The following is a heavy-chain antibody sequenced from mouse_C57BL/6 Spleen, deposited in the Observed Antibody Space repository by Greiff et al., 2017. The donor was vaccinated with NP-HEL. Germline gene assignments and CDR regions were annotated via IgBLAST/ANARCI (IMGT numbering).Heavy chain of an antibody. J-gene: IGHJ1*03. V-gene: IGHV1-82*01. CDR3: AREGYYGSSYEGKYFDV. CDR2: IYPGDGDT. CDR1: GYAFSSSW. D-gene: IGHD1-1*01. Sequence: QVQLQQSGPELVKPGASVKISCKASGYAFSSSWMNWVKQRPGKGLEWIGRIYPGDGDTNYNGKFKGKATLTADKSSSTAYMQLSSLTSEDSAVYFCAREGYYGSSYEGKYFDVWGTGTTVTVSS.